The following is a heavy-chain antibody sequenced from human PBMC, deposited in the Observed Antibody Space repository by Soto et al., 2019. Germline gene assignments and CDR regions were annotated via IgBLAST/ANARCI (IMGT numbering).Heavy chain of an antibody. V-gene: IGHV3-30*18. CDR3: AKGLLAIVGTTLPRDAFDI. Sequence: VESLRISCAASGFSFTTYVMHWVRQAPGKGLEWVAVISHDGSYKYYGDAVKGRFTISRDTSKNAVYLEMNSLRPEDTAVYYCAKGLLAIVGTTLPRDAFDIWGQGTMVTVSS. D-gene: IGHD1-26*01. CDR1: GFSFTTYV. J-gene: IGHJ3*02. CDR2: ISHDGSYK.